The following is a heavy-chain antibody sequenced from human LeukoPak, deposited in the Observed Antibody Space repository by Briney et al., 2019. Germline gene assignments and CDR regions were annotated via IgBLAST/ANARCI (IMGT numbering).Heavy chain of an antibody. V-gene: IGHV3-23*01. D-gene: IGHD3-9*01. CDR1: GFTFSSYA. Sequence: PGGPVRLSCAASGFTFSSYAMSWVRQAPGKGLEWVSAISGSGGSTYYADSVKGRFTISRDNSKNTLYLQMNSLRAEDTAVYYCAKFDLTGYWGPNFDYWGQGTLVTVCS. J-gene: IGHJ4*02. CDR3: AKFDLTGYWGPNFDY. CDR2: ISGSGGST.